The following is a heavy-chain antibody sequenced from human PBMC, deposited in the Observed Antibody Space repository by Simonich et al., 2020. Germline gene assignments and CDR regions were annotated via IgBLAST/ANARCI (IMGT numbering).Heavy chain of an antibody. Sequence: QVQLVQSGAEVKKPGASVKVSCKASGYTFTSYGISGVRQAPGQGLEWMGWIRASNGNTNYAQKLQGRVTMPTDTSTSTAYMELRSLRSDDTAVYYCARASRGTWWYYYFDYWGQGTLVTVSS. CDR3: ARASRGTWWYYYFDY. V-gene: IGHV1-18*01. CDR2: IRASNGNT. J-gene: IGHJ4*02. D-gene: IGHD2-15*01. CDR1: GYTFTSYG.